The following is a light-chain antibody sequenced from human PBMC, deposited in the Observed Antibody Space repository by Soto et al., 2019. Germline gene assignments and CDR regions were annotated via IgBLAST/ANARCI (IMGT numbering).Light chain of an antibody. J-gene: IGKJ1*01. V-gene: IGKV3-15*01. CDR3: QHYNNWWT. Sequence: EIVMTQSPATLSVSPGERATLSCRASQSVSSNLAWYQKKPGQAPRLLIYGASTKPTGIPTRFSGSGSGTEFTLSISSLLSGDYAVYYCQHYNNWWTFGQGSRVEIK. CDR1: QSVSSN. CDR2: GAS.